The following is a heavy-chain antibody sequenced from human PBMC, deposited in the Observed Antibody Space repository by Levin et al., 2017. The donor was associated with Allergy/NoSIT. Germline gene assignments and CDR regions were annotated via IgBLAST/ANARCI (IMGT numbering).Heavy chain of an antibody. CDR1: GGSISNYY. CDR2: IYYSGST. J-gene: IGHJ4*02. CDR3: ARGYTFDY. V-gene: IGHV4-59*01. D-gene: IGHD5-18*01. Sequence: PSETLSLTCTVSGGSISNYYWSWIRQPPGKGLEWIGYIYYSGSTNYNPSLKSRVTISVDTSKNQFSLKLSSVTAADTAVYYCARGYTFDYWGQGTLVTVSS.